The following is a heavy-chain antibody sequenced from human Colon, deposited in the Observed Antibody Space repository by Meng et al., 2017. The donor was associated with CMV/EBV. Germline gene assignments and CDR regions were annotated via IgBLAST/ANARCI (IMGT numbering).Heavy chain of an antibody. CDR2: IGSSSDTI. CDR1: GGTFSDYY. V-gene: IGHV3-11*01. CDR3: ARLIGWLDP. J-gene: IGHJ5*02. D-gene: IGHD2-8*01. Sequence: LSCAASGGTFSDYYMTWIRQAPGKGLEWIAYIGSSSDTIEYADSVKGRFTISRDNAKNSLYLQMNSLRVEDTAVYYCARLIGWLDPWGQGTLVTVSS.